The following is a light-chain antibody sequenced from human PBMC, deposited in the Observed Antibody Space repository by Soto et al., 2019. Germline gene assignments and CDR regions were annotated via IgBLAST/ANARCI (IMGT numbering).Light chain of an antibody. CDR1: SVDVGAYDF. V-gene: IGLV2-11*01. CDR2: VVS. CDR3: SSFTTSHTYV. Sequence: LTQPASVSGSPGQSVTISCTGTSVDVGAYDFVSWYQQHPGKAPKLLIYVVSGRPSGVPHRFSGSKSGNAASLTISGLQAEDEADYYCSSFTTSHTYVFGTGTKVTVL. J-gene: IGLJ1*01.